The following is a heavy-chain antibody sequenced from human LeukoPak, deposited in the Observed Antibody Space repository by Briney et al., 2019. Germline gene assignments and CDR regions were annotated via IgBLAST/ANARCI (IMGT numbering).Heavy chain of an antibody. V-gene: IGHV3-21*06. CDR3: LRGDSRDF. J-gene: IGHJ4*02. CDR2: INSGGTTT. Sequence: GGSLRLSCAACGFAFSTYTMNWARQAPGKGLEWVASINSGGTTTHYAFSVKGRFTISRDNAQNVLYLQMNGRRGDDAAVYYCLRGDSRDFWGQGTLVTVSS. D-gene: IGHD3-22*01. CDR1: GFAFSTYT.